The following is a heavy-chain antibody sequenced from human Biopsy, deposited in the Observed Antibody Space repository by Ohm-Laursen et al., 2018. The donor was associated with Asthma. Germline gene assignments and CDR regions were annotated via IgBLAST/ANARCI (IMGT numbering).Heavy chain of an antibody. V-gene: IGHV4-59*01. Sequence: TLSLTCTVSGGSINNFYWSWIRQPPGKGLESIGHVYYSGSTNYNPSLKSRVTISVDASKNQFSLKLTSVTAADTAVYYCARGVDRVTGLLDHFDSWGQGTLVTVSS. CDR2: VYYSGST. CDR1: GGSINNFY. CDR3: ARGVDRVTGLLDHFDS. D-gene: IGHD2-21*02. J-gene: IGHJ4*02.